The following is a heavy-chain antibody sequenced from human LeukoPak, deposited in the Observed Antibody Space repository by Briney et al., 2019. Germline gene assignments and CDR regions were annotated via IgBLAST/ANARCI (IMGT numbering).Heavy chain of an antibody. CDR2: MNPNSGNT. D-gene: IGHD6-19*01. CDR1: GYTFTSYD. CDR3: ARDHDTQWLAFDY. J-gene: IGHJ4*02. V-gene: IGHV1-8*01. Sequence: EASVKVSCKASGYTFTSYDINWVRQATGQGLEWMGWMNPNSGNTGYAQKFQGRVTMTRNTSISTAYMELSSLRSEDTAVYYCARDHDTQWLAFDYWGQGTLVTVSS.